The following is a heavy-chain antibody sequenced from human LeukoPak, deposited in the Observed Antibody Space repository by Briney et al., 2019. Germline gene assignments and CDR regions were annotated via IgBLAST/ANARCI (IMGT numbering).Heavy chain of an antibody. V-gene: IGHV3-21*04. CDR1: GFRFSTHD. CDR2: ISRTSTYL. Sequence: GGSLRLSCAASGFRFSTHDLNWVRQAPGKGLECVSYISRTSTYLYYADSVKGRFTISRDNDKNLLYLQMNNLRAEDTAVYFCSKNTRKGGYYSDYWGQGTVVTVSS. J-gene: IGHJ4*02. CDR3: SKNTRKGGYYSDY. D-gene: IGHD3-22*01.